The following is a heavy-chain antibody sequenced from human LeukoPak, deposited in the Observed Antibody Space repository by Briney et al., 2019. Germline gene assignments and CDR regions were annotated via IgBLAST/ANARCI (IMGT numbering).Heavy chain of an antibody. CDR3: ARDQYYNGSGFGYYGMDV. CDR1: GGSINSYY. D-gene: IGHD3-10*01. CDR2: LYYSAST. V-gene: IGHV4-59*01. Sequence: SETLSLTCTVSGGSINSYYWNWIRQPPGKGLEWIGYLYYSASTNYNPSLKSRVTISVDTSKNHFSLKLSSVTAADTAVYYCARDQYYNGSGFGYYGMDVWGQGIKVTVSS. J-gene: IGHJ6*02.